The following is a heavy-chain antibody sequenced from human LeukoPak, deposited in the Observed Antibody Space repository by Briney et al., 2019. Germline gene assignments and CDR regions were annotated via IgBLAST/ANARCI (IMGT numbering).Heavy chain of an antibody. CDR1: GFTFRSYA. Sequence: GGSLRLSCAASGFTFRSYAMNWVRQAPGKGLEWVSYISGSGNTIYYADSVQGRFTISRDNAKNSLFLQMNGLTAEDTAVYYCARHSQRDSDDSFDIWGQGTLVTVSS. CDR2: ISGSGNTI. D-gene: IGHD2-21*02. CDR3: ARHSQRDSDDSFDI. J-gene: IGHJ3*02. V-gene: IGHV3-48*03.